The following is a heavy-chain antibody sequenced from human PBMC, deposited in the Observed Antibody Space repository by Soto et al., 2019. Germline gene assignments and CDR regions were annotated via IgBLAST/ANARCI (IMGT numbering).Heavy chain of an antibody. D-gene: IGHD3-10*01. V-gene: IGHV3-53*01. CDR2: IYSGGYT. J-gene: IGHJ4*02. CDR3: PTAPGGGGY. Sequence: EVQLVESGGGLIQPGGSLRLSCAVSGFTVSNNYMSWVRQAPGKGLEGVSVIYSGGYTAYGDSVKGRFTISRDNSKNSLFLQMNSQGPTAPAVFSWPTAPGGGGYWGQGTLVTVSS. CDR1: GFTVSNNY.